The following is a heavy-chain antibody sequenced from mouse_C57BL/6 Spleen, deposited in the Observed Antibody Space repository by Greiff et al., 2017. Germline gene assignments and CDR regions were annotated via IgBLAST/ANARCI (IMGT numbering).Heavy chain of an antibody. Sequence: QVHVKQPGAELVKPGASVKLSCKASGYTFTSYWMQWVKQRPGQGLEWIGEIDPSDSYTNYNQKFKGKATLTVDTSSSTAYMQLSSLTSEDSAVYYCARHDYDRDFDYWGQGTTLTVSS. CDR3: ARHDYDRDFDY. CDR2: IDPSDSYT. CDR1: GYTFTSYW. D-gene: IGHD2-4*01. V-gene: IGHV1-50*01. J-gene: IGHJ2*01.